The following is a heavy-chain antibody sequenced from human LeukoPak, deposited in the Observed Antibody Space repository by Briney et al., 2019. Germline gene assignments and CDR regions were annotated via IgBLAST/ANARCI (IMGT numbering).Heavy chain of an antibody. CDR3: ARVPIAAAGSPSFWFDP. J-gene: IGHJ5*02. V-gene: IGHV4-59*01. D-gene: IGHD6-13*01. CDR2: IYYSGST. Sequence: SETLSLTCTVSGGSISSYYWSWIRQPPGKGLEWIGYIYYSGSTNYNPSLKSRVTISVDTSKNQFSLKLSSVTAADTAVYYCARVPIAAAGSPSFWFDPRGQGTLVTVSS. CDR1: GGSISSYY.